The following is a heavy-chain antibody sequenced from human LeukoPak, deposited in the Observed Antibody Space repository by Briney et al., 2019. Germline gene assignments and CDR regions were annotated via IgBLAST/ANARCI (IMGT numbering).Heavy chain of an antibody. Sequence: GGSLRLSCAAPGFTFSSYGMHWVRQAPGKGLEWVAVIWYDGSNKYYADSVKGRFTISRDNSKNTLYLRMNSLRAEDTAVYYCARGTTLYDSSGDDFDYWGQGTLVTVSS. D-gene: IGHD3-22*01. CDR1: GFTFSSYG. V-gene: IGHV3-33*08. J-gene: IGHJ4*02. CDR2: IWYDGSNK. CDR3: ARGTTLYDSSGDDFDY.